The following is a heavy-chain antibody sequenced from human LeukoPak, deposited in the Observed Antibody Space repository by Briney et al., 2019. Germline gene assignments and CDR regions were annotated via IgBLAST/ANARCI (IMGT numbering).Heavy chain of an antibody. Sequence: ASVTVSCTASGYTFTSYGISWVRQAPGQGLEWMGWISAYNGNTNYAQKLQGRVTMTTDTSTSTAYMELRSLRSDDTAVYYCARSYYYDSSGYHYDYWGQGTLVTVSS. V-gene: IGHV1-18*01. D-gene: IGHD3-22*01. CDR3: ARSYYYDSSGYHYDY. CDR1: GYTFTSYG. CDR2: ISAYNGNT. J-gene: IGHJ4*02.